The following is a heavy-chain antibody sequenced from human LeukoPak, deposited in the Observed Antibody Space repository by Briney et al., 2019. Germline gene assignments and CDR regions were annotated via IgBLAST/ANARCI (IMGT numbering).Heavy chain of an antibody. D-gene: IGHD6-13*01. CDR2: INTNSGGT. Sequence: ASVKLSCKASGYTFTGYFMHWVRQAPGQGLEWMGWINTNSGGTNYAQKFHGRVTMTRDTSISTAYMELSRLRSDDTAVYYCVPTNSWDYYFDNWGQGALVTVSS. J-gene: IGHJ4*02. V-gene: IGHV1-2*02. CDR3: VPTNSWDYYFDN. CDR1: GYTFTGYF.